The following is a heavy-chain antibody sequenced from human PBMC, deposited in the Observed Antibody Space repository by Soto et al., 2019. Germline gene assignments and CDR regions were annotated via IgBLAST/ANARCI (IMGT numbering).Heavy chain of an antibody. CDR2: ISWNSGSI. Sequence: DVQLVESGGGLVQPGRSLRLSCAASGFTFDDYAMHWVRQAPGKGLEWVSGISWNSGSIGYADSVKGRFTISRDNAKNSLYLQMNSLRAEDTALYYCAADTKGGGWPLGGFDYWGQGTLVTVSS. V-gene: IGHV3-9*01. CDR3: AADTKGGGWPLGGFDY. J-gene: IGHJ4*02. D-gene: IGHD6-19*01. CDR1: GFTFDDYA.